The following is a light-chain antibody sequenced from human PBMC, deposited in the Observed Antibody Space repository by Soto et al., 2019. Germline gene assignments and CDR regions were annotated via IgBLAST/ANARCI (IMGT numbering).Light chain of an antibody. J-gene: IGKJ1*01. CDR1: QSVSSC. CDR2: GAS. V-gene: IGKV3-15*01. CDR3: QQYHNWWT. Sequence: DIVMSQSPATLSLTPGERATLSCRASQSVSSCLAWYQQKPGQAPRLLIYGASTRVTGIPARFSGSGSGTEFTLTISSLQSEDFAVYCCQQYHNWWTFGQGTKV.